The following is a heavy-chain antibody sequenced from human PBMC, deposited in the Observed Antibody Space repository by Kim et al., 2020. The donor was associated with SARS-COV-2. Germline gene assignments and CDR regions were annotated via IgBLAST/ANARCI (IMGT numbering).Heavy chain of an antibody. Sequence: ASVKVSCKASGYTFTSYGISWVRQAPGQGLEWMGWISAYNGNTNYAQKLQGRVTMTTDTSTSTAYMELRSLRSDDTAVYYCARDRPDYGDPNWFDPWGQGTLVTVSS. CDR1: GYTFTSYG. V-gene: IGHV1-18*01. CDR2: ISAYNGNT. CDR3: ARDRPDYGDPNWFDP. J-gene: IGHJ5*02. D-gene: IGHD4-17*01.